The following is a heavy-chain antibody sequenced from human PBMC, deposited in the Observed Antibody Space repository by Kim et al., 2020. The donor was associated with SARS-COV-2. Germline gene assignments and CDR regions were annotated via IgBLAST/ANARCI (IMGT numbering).Heavy chain of an antibody. Sequence: YYRGSTYYNPSLKSRITISIDTSKNQFSLKLSSVTAADTAVYYCVGLFSYWGQGTLVTVSS. CDR2: YYRGST. V-gene: IGHV4-30-4*01. J-gene: IGHJ4*02. CDR3: VGLFSY.